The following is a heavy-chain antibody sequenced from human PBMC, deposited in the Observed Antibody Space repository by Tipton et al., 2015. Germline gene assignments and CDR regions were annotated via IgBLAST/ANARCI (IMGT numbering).Heavy chain of an antibody. D-gene: IGHD2-15*01. CDR2: ISGGGDTT. J-gene: IGHJ4*02. CDR1: GFTFSDYA. V-gene: IGHV3-23*01. CDR3: ARERGYPSGLFFFVY. Sequence: SLRLSCAASGFTFSDYAMTWVRQAPGKGLEWVSAISGGGDTTYYADSAKGRFTISRDNAKNSLYMQMNRLRAEDTAFYYCARERGYPSGLFFFVYQGPGALVTVSS.